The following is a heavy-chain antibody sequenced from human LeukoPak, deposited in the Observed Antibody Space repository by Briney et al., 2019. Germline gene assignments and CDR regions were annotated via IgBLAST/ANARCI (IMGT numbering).Heavy chain of an antibody. CDR3: ARRAWYYDILKGYRGGTDV. J-gene: IGHJ6*02. D-gene: IGHD3-9*01. V-gene: IGHV4-34*01. Sequence: SETLSLTCAVYGGSFSGYHWTWIRQPPGKGLEWIGEINHSGSANYSPSLKSRVTISVDTSKNQFSLKVTSATAADTAVYYCARRAWYYDILKGYRGGTDVWGQGTTVTVSS. CDR1: GGSFSGYH. CDR2: INHSGSA.